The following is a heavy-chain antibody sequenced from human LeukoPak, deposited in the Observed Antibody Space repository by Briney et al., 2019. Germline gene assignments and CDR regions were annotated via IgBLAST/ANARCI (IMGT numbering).Heavy chain of an antibody. CDR2: ISSSDTYI. Sequence: GGSLRLSCAASGFTFSSYWMNWVRQAPGKGLEWVSSISSSDTYIYYADSVKGRFTISRDNAKNSLYLQMNSLRAEDTAVYYCARSGYYGSGSYFHYWGQGTLVTVSS. J-gene: IGHJ4*02. CDR3: ARSGYYGSGSYFHY. CDR1: GFTFSSYW. D-gene: IGHD3-10*01. V-gene: IGHV3-21*01.